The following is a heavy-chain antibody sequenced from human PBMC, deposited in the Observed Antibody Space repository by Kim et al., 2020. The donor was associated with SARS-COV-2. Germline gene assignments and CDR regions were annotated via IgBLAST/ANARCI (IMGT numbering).Heavy chain of an antibody. CDR1: GFTFSSYG. CDR2: ISYDGSNK. CDR3: AKDLVPAAIFPTPFDY. Sequence: GGSLRLSCAASGFTFSSYGMHWVRQAPGKGLEWVAVISYDGSNKYYADSVKGRFTISRDNSKNTLYLQMNSLRAEDTAVYYCAKDLVPAAIFPTPFDYWGQGTLVTVSS. V-gene: IGHV3-30*18. J-gene: IGHJ4*02. D-gene: IGHD2-2*01.